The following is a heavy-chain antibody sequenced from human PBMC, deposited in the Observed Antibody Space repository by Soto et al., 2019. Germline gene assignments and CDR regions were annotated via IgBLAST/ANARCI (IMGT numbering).Heavy chain of an antibody. D-gene: IGHD3-10*01. V-gene: IGHV3-21*01. CDR1: GFTFSTYT. CDR3: ARDILSGGAYPDS. CDR2: ISSGSSYI. Sequence: GGSLRLSCAASGFTFSTYTMNWVRQAPGRGLEWISSISSGSSYIYYAGSVKGRFTISRDNAKNSLFLQMNSLRADDTAVYYCARDILSGGAYPDSWGQGTKVTVSS. J-gene: IGHJ5*01.